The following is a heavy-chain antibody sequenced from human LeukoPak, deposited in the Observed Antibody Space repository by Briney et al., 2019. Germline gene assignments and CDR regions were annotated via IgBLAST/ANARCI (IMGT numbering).Heavy chain of an antibody. V-gene: IGHV1-18*01. CDR1: GYTFTSYG. D-gene: IGHD6-13*01. Sequence: ASVKVSCKASGYTFTSYGISWVRQAPGQGLEWMGWISTYNGNTNYAQKVQGRVTMTTDTSTRTAYMELRSLTSDDTAVYYCARESSSYAFDLWGQGTMVTVSS. CDR2: ISTYNGNT. J-gene: IGHJ3*01. CDR3: ARESSSYAFDL.